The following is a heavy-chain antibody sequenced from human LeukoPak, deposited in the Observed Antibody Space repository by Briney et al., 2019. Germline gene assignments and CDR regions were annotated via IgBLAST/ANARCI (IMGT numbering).Heavy chain of an antibody. D-gene: IGHD3-22*01. CDR2: VYCSGST. CDR1: GGSINSCNYY. Sequence: SETLSLTCSVSGGSINSCNYYWGLIPQAPGQGLEWNGNVYCSGSTFHNPSLKSRVIIFVDTSKNQFSLKLSSVTAADTAVYYCARHAPGDYYDSSSYKGGDYFDYWGQGTLVTVSS. CDR3: ARHAPGDYYDSSSYKGGDYFDY. J-gene: IGHJ4*02. V-gene: IGHV4-39*01.